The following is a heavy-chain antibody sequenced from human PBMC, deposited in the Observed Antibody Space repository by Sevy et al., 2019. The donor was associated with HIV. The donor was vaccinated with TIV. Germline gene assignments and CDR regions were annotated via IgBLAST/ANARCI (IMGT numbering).Heavy chain of an antibody. D-gene: IGHD3-10*01. CDR2: ISSSSTI. CDR3: ARTYYYGSGSYGYFDY. V-gene: IGHV3-48*02. J-gene: IGHJ4*02. Sequence: GGSLRLSCAASGFTFSSYSMNWVRQAPGKGLEWVSYISSSSTIYYAESVKGRFTISRDNAKNSLYLQMNSLGDEDTAVYYCARTYYYGSGSYGYFDYWGQGTLVTVSS. CDR1: GFTFSSYS.